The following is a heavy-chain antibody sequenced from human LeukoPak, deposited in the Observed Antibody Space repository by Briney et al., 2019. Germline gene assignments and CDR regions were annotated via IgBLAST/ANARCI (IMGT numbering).Heavy chain of an antibody. CDR3: AKVRAYGSGRHQYYFDY. CDR1: GFSFSRNT. CDR2: ISASGAET. Sequence: PGGSLRLSCAASGFSFSRNTFNWVRQAPGKGLEWVSTISASGAETFYAASVKGRFTISRDNSKNTLYLQMNSLRAEDTAVYYCAKVRAYGSGRHQYYFDYWGQGTLVTVSS. D-gene: IGHD3-10*01. V-gene: IGHV3-23*01. J-gene: IGHJ4*02.